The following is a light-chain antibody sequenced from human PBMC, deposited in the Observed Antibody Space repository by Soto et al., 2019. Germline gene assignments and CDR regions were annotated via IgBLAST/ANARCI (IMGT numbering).Light chain of an antibody. V-gene: IGKV3-20*01. CDR3: QQYSGSLYT. Sequence: EIVLTQSPATLSLSPGERATLSCRASQSVSSSYLAWYQQKPGQAPRLLIYGASSRATGIPDRFSGSGSGTDFTLTISRLEPEYFAVYYCQQYSGSLYTFGQGTKLEIK. CDR2: GAS. J-gene: IGKJ2*01. CDR1: QSVSSSY.